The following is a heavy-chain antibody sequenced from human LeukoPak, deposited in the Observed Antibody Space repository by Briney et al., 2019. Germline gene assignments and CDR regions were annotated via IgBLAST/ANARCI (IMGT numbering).Heavy chain of an antibody. Sequence: TLSLXXXVSGXSXSSGGXYWSWIRQHPGKGLEWIGYIYYSGSTYYNPSLKSRVTISADTSKNQFSLKLSSVTAADTAVYYCARLDYFDSSGYREDYWGQGTLVTVSS. CDR2: IYYSGST. D-gene: IGHD3-22*01. V-gene: IGHV4-31*11. J-gene: IGHJ4*02. CDR3: ARLDYFDSSGYREDY. CDR1: GXSXSSGGXY.